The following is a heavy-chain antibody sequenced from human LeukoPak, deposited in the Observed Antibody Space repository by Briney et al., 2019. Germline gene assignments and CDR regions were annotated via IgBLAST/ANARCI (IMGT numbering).Heavy chain of an antibody. CDR2: INPNSGGT. V-gene: IGHV1-2*02. CDR3: ARSYCSGGSCYSWFDP. CDR1: GYTFNGYY. Sequence: EASVKVSCKASGYTFNGYYMHWVRQAPGQGLEWMRWINPNSGGTNYAQKFQGRVTMTRDTSISTAYMELSRLRSDDTAVYYCARSYCSGGSCYSWFDPWGQGTLVTVSS. D-gene: IGHD2-15*01. J-gene: IGHJ5*02.